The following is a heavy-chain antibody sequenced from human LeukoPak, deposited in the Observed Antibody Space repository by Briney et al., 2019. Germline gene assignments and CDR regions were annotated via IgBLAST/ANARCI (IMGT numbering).Heavy chain of an antibody. V-gene: IGHV3-30*02. CDR3: AKRLCSGGSCYGIDY. CDR1: GFTFSNSG. J-gene: IGHJ4*02. D-gene: IGHD2-15*01. Sequence: GGSLRFSCVASGFTFSNSGMYWVRQAPGKGLVWGAFIRFDGSNKYYADSVQGRFTISRDNSKDTLYLQMNSLRPEATSLYYCAKRLCSGGSCYGIDYWGQGTLVTVSS. CDR2: IRFDGSNK.